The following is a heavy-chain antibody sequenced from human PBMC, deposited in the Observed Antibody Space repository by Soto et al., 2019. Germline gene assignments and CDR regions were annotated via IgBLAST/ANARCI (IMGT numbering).Heavy chain of an antibody. CDR2: ISAYNGNT. J-gene: IGHJ4*02. Sequence: QVQLVQSGAEVKKPGASVKVSCKASGYTFTSYGISWVRQAPGQGLEWMGWISAYNGNTNYAQKLQGRVTMTTDTYTRTAHMELRSLRSDDTAVYYCARVPIGYGVPPYYFDYWGQGTLVTVSS. CDR1: GYTFTSYG. V-gene: IGHV1-18*01. CDR3: ARVPIGYGVPPYYFDY. D-gene: IGHD5-12*01.